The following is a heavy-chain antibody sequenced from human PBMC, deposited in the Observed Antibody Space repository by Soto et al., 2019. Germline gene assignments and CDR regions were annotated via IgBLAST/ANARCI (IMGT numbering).Heavy chain of an antibody. CDR1: GGTCRSHW. J-gene: IGHJ4*02. CDR3: AKGPLGGGNYDLDY. CDR2: ISSSGSTT. V-gene: IGHV3-23*01. D-gene: IGHD4-4*01. Sequence: ALGGTCRSHWMRWVRQAPGKGLEWVSRISSSGSTTNFADSVKGRFTISRDNSKSTVYLQMNSLRAEDTAVYYCAKGPLGGGNYDLDYWGQGNMVTVSS.